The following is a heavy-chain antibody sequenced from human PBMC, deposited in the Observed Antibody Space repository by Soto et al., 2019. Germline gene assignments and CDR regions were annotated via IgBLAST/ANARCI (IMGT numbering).Heavy chain of an antibody. CDR2: IYYSGNT. CDR3: PTVRDNNGYHYYFDY. J-gene: IGHJ4*02. D-gene: IGHD3-22*01. Sequence: PSETLSLTCSVSGGSISNYYWSWIRQPPGKGLEWIGNIYYSGNTNYNPSLRGRLTISVDTSKNQFSLKLSSVTTADTAVYYCPTVRDNNGYHYYFDYWGQGTLVTVSS. V-gene: IGHV4-59*01. CDR1: GGSISNYY.